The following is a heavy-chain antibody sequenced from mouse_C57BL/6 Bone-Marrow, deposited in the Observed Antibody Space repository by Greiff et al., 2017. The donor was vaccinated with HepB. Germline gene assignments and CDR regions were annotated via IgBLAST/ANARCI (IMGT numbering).Heavy chain of an antibody. CDR2: ISYSGST. V-gene: IGHV3-8*01. CDR1: GYSITSDY. J-gene: IGHJ2*01. D-gene: IGHD2-2*01. CDR3: ARYSLPYGYDVGFDY. Sequence: EVKLMESGPGLAKPSQTLSLTCSVTGYSITSDYWNWIRKFPGNKLEYMGYISYSGSTYYNPSLKSRISITRDTSKNQYYLQLNSVTTEDTATYYCARYSLPYGYDVGFDYWGQGTTLTVSS.